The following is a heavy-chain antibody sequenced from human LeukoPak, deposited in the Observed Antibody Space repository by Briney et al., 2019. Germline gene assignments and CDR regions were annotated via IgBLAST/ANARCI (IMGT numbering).Heavy chain of an antibody. Sequence: GGSLRLSCAASGFTFSDYPMNWIRQAPGKGLEWVSNIRATSTTLYYQDYYADSVKGRFTTSRDNAKSSLYLQMNNLRAEDTAVYYCAKEIRRFDSWGQGTLVTVSS. CDR2: IRATSTTL. J-gene: IGHJ5*01. CDR1: GFTFSDYP. CDR3: AKEIRRFDS. D-gene: IGHD4-17*01. V-gene: IGHV3-48*01.